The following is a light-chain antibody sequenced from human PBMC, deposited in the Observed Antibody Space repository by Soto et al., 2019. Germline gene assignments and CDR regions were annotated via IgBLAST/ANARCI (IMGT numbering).Light chain of an antibody. V-gene: IGKV4-1*01. CDR2: WAS. CDR1: QSLLYSSNNKNY. J-gene: IGKJ5*01. Sequence: DIVMTQSPDSLAVSLGERATINCKSSQSLLYSSNNKNYLAWYQQKPGQPPKLLFYWASTRESGVPDRFSGSGSGTDFTLTISSLQAEDVAVYYCQQYYSIPFDFGQGTRLEIK. CDR3: QQYYSIPFD.